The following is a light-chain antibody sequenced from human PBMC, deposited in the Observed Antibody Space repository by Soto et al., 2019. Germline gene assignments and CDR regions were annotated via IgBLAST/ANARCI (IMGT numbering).Light chain of an antibody. J-gene: IGKJ5*01. V-gene: IGKV3-15*01. CDR3: QQYNSWPIT. Sequence: EVVMTQSPATLSVSPGERATLSCRASQSVGSLVAWYQQRPGQAPRLLLYRASTRPSGIAARFTGSGSGTDFTLTISSLLTEDSAVYYCQQYNSWPITFGPGTRLEIK. CDR1: QSVGSL. CDR2: RAS.